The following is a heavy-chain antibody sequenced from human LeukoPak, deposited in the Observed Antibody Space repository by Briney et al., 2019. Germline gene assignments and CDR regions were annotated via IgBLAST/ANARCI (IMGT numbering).Heavy chain of an antibody. D-gene: IGHD6-13*01. J-gene: IGHJ6*02. CDR2: INSDGSST. V-gene: IGHV3-74*01. CDR3: ARDRGIAAAGTRPPHYYGMDV. CDR1: GFTFSSYW. Sequence: GGSLRLSCAASGFTFSSYWMHWVRQAPGKGLVWVSRINSDGSSTSYADSVKGRCTISRDNATNTLYLQMNSLRAEDTAVYYCARDRGIAAAGTRPPHYYGMDVWGQGTTVTVSS.